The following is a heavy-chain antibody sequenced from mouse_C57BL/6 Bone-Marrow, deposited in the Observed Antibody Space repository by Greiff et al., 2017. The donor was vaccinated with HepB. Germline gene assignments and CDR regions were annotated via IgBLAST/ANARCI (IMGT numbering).Heavy chain of an antibody. Sequence: QVQLQQSGAELVRPGPSVKMSCKASGYTFTNYWIGWAKQRPGHGLEWIGDIYPGGGYTNYNEKFKGKATLTADKSSSTAYMQFSSLTSEDSAIYYCARRDYYGSSYNWYFDVWGTGTTVTVSS. CDR1: GYTFTNYW. D-gene: IGHD1-1*01. CDR3: ARRDYYGSSYNWYFDV. J-gene: IGHJ1*03. V-gene: IGHV1-63*01. CDR2: IYPGGGYT.